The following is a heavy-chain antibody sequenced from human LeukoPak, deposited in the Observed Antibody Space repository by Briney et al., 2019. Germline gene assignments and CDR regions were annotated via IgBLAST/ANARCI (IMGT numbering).Heavy chain of an antibody. Sequence: GGSLRLSCAASGFTFSSYGMHWVRQAPGKGLEWVAFIRYDGSNKYYADSVKGRFTISRDNSKNTLYLQMNSLRAEDTAVYYCAKDYYDSSGYPRTGYWGQGTQVTVSS. CDR1: GFTFSSYG. J-gene: IGHJ4*02. V-gene: IGHV3-30*02. CDR2: IRYDGSNK. CDR3: AKDYYDSSGYPRTGY. D-gene: IGHD3-22*01.